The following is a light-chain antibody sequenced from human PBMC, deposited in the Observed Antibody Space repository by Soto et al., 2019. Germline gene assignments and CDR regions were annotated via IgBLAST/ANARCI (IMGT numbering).Light chain of an antibody. CDR2: GSS. CDR3: QSYDNNLSGGV. Sequence: QSVLTQPPSVSGAPGQRVTISCTGSSSNIGAGYDVHWYQQLPGRAPRLLIYGSSSRPSGVPDRISGSKSGTSASLAITGLQAEDEADYYCQSYDNNLSGGVFGGGTKLT. J-gene: IGLJ3*02. CDR1: SSNIGAGYD. V-gene: IGLV1-40*01.